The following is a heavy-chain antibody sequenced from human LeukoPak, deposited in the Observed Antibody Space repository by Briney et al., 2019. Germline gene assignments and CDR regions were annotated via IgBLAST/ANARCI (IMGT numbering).Heavy chain of an antibody. CDR3: AKEGTAGTNLNWFDP. J-gene: IGHJ5*02. CDR1: GGSISSYY. Sequence: SETLSLTCTVSGGSISSYYWSWIRQPPGKGLEWIGYISYSGSTNFNPSLKSRVTISVDTSKNQFSLKLSSVTAADTAVYYCAKEGTAGTNLNWFDPWGQGTLVTVSS. CDR2: ISYSGST. V-gene: IGHV4-59*01. D-gene: IGHD1-1*01.